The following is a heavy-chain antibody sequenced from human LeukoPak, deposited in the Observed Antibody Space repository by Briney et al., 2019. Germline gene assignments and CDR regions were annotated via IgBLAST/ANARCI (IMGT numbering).Heavy chain of an antibody. CDR2: INYSWST. J-gene: IGHJ3*01. V-gene: IGHV4-39*01. D-gene: IGHD3-9*01. CDR3: ARAEDIYRRLDL. CDR1: GGSISSGSYY. Sequence: SETLSLTCTVSGGSISSGSYYWGWIRRPPGKGLEWIGSINYSWSTYYNPSLKSRVTISVDTSKNQFSLKLSSATAADTAVYYCARAEDIYRRLDLWGQGTMVTVSS.